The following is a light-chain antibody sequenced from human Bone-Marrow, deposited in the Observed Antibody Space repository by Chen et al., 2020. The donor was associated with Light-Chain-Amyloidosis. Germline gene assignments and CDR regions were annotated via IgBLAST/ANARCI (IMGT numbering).Light chain of an antibody. Sequence: DTVMTQSPASLAVSLGERATINCKSSQSVLYSSNNKNYLAWYQQKPGQPPKLLIYWASTRESGVPDRFSGSGSGTDFTLTISSLQAEDVAVYYCQQYYSTLGTFGPGTKVDIK. J-gene: IGKJ3*01. CDR3: QQYYSTLGT. CDR2: WAS. V-gene: IGKV4-1*01. CDR1: QSVLYSSNNKNY.